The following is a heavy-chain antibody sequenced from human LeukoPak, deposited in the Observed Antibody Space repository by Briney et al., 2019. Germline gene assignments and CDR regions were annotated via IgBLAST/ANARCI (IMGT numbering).Heavy chain of an antibody. V-gene: IGHV3-21*01. Sequence: GGSLRLSCAASGFTFSSYSMNWVRQAPGKGLEWVSSIITISSYIYYADSVKGRFTITRDNAKTSLYLQMNSLRAEDTAVYYCAREGIVGATSEGYYYYYGMDVWGQGTTVTVSS. CDR1: GFTFSSYS. D-gene: IGHD1-26*01. J-gene: IGHJ6*02. CDR2: IITISSYI. CDR3: AREGIVGATSEGYYYYYGMDV.